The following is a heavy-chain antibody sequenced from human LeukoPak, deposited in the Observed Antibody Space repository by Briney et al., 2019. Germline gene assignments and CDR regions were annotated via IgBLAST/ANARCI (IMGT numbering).Heavy chain of an antibody. V-gene: IGHV3-30-3*01. D-gene: IGHD3-16*01. CDR3: AKDVLWGYYFDY. CDR2: ISYDGSNK. J-gene: IGHJ4*02. Sequence: GGSLRLSCAASGFTFSSYAMRWVRQAPGKGLEWVAVISYDGSNKYYADSVKGRFTISRDNSKNTLYLQMNSLRAEDTAVYYCAKDVLWGYYFDYWGQGTLVTVSS. CDR1: GFTFSSYA.